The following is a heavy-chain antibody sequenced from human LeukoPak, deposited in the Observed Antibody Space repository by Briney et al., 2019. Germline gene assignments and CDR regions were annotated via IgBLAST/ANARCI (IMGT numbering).Heavy chain of an antibody. V-gene: IGHV3-30*04. CDR1: GFTFSSYA. J-gene: IGHJ6*03. CDR3: AGGYSGYDPHYYYYMDV. D-gene: IGHD5-12*01. Sequence: GGSLRLSCAASGFTFSSYAMHWVRQAPGKGLEWVAVISYDGSNKYYADSVRGRFTISRDNSKNTLYLQMNSLRAEDTAVYYCAGGYSGYDPHYYYYMDVWGKGTTVTVSS. CDR2: ISYDGSNK.